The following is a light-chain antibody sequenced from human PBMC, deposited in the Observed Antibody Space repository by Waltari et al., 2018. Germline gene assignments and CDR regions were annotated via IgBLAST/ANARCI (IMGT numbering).Light chain of an antibody. CDR3: LQGSTWPRT. Sequence: EIVLTQSPVTLSLSPGQRATLSCRASQSVDNFLGWYHQKPGQAPRLLIYDATKRAPGIPARFSGGGSATDFTLTISSLEPEDVGLYYCLQGSTWPRTFGQGTKLEI. CDR2: DAT. J-gene: IGKJ2*01. V-gene: IGKV3-11*01. CDR1: QSVDNF.